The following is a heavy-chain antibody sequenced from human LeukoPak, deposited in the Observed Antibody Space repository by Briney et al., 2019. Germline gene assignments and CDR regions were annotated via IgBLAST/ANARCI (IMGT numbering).Heavy chain of an antibody. CDR3: ATNAGQWLVPFDY. J-gene: IGHJ4*02. V-gene: IGHV3-23*01. CDR2: ISGSGGST. CDR1: GLTFSSHA. D-gene: IGHD6-19*01. Sequence: GGSLRLSCVASGLTFSSHAMTWVRQAPGKGLEWVSAISGSGGSTYYADSVKGRFTISRDNSKNTLYLQMNGLRDEDTAVYYCATNAGQWLVPFDYWGQGSLVTVSS.